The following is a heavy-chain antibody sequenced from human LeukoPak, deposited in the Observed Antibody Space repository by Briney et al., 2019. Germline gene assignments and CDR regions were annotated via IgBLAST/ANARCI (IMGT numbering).Heavy chain of an antibody. V-gene: IGHV3-48*03. D-gene: IGHD2-21*01. CDR3: ARGDAYFYVPY. CDR1: GFTFSSFE. Sequence: GGSLRLSCAASGFTFSSFEMNWVRQAPGKGLEWAAYISGGGGVIKYADSVKGRFTISRENADNSLYLQMKSLRVEDTAVYYCARGDAYFYVPYWGQGTLVTVSS. J-gene: IGHJ4*02. CDR2: ISGGGGVI.